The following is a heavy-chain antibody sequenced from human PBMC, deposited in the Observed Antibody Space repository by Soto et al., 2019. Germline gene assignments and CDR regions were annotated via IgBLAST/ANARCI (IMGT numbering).Heavy chain of an antibody. D-gene: IGHD2-15*01. J-gene: IGHJ4*02. CDR2: ISSDGRKK. V-gene: IGHV3-30*03. Sequence: QVQLVESGGGVVQPGRSLRLSCVASGFTFSNNGIHWVRQSPGKGLEWVAVISSDGRKKYYADSVKVRFTISRDNSKNTLYLQMNSLTAEDTAVYYCARDLYGGSSRFDYWGQGTLVTVSS. CDR3: ARDLYGGSSRFDY. CDR1: GFTFSNNG.